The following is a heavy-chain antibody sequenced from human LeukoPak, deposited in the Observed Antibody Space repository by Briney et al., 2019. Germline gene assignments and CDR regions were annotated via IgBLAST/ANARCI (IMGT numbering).Heavy chain of an antibody. Sequence: GGSLRLSCAASGFTFSGFSMHWVRQAPGKGLEWISSISSRSKYIYYADLVKGRFSISRDNAKNSLYLQMNSLWAEDMAVYYCVRDGSTSRYYNAMDVWGQGTTVTVSS. CDR1: GFTFSGFS. V-gene: IGHV3-21*01. J-gene: IGHJ6*02. CDR3: VRDGSTSRYYNAMDV. D-gene: IGHD2-2*01. CDR2: ISSRSKYI.